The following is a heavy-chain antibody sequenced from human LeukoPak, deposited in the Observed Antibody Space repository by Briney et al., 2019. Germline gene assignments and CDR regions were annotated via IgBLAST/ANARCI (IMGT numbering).Heavy chain of an antibody. CDR2: TYYRSQWFD. CDR1: GDSVSNNRAS. Sequence: SQTLSLTCAISGDSVSNNRASWGWIRQSPSRGLEWLGRTYYRSQWFDDYRPSVRSRITINPDTSKNQFSLQMNSVTPEDTAVYYRVRIRGLGLFDYWGQGTLVTVSS. D-gene: IGHD1-26*01. V-gene: IGHV6-1*01. CDR3: VRIRGLGLFDY. J-gene: IGHJ4*02.